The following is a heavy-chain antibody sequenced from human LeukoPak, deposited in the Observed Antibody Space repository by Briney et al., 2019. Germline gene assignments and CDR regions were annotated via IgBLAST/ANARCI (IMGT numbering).Heavy chain of an antibody. CDR3: AKDGITGPTSHY. CDR1: GFTFSSYW. V-gene: IGHV3-74*01. D-gene: IGHD1/OR15-1a*01. J-gene: IGHJ4*02. Sequence: GGSLRLSCAASGFTFSSYWMHWVRQAPGKGLVWVSRINSDGSTTYYADSVKGRFTISRDNSKNTLYLQMNSLRAEDTAVYYCAKDGITGPTSHYWGQGTLVTVSS. CDR2: INSDGSTT.